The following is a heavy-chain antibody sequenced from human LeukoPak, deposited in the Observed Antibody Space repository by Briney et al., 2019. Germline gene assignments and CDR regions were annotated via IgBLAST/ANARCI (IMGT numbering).Heavy chain of an antibody. CDR3: ARGNSNYYYMDV. D-gene: IGHD4-11*01. V-gene: IGHV4-39*01. CDR1: GGSITSSSYY. Sequence: PSETLSLTCTVSGGSITSSSYYWGWIRQPPGKGLEWIGNIYYTGNTYYNPSLKSRVTISVDTSKNQFSLKLSSVTAADTAVYYCARGNSNYYYMDVWGKGTTVTVSS. J-gene: IGHJ6*03. CDR2: IYYTGNT.